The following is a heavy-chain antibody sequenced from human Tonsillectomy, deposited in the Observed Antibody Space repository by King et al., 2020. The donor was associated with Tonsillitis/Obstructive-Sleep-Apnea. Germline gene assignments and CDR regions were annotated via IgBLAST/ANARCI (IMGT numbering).Heavy chain of an antibody. CDR2: INPNSGGT. Sequence: VQLVQSGAEVKKPGASVKVSCKASGYTFTGYYMHWVRQAPGQGLEWMGWINPNSGGTNYAQKFQGRVTMTRDTSISTAYMELSRRRSDDTAVYYCARAPLSDYGDYEFDYWGQGTLVTVSS. D-gene: IGHD4-17*01. V-gene: IGHV1-2*02. CDR1: GYTFTGYY. CDR3: ARAPLSDYGDYEFDY. J-gene: IGHJ4*02.